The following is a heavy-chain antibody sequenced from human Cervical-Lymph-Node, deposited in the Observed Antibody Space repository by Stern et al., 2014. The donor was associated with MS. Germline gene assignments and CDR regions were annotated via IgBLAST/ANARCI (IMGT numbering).Heavy chain of an antibody. J-gene: IGHJ4*01. D-gene: IGHD3-3*01. Sequence: QMQLVESGAEARKPGASMKVSCKASGYIFTDYYLHWVRQAPGQGIEWLGMINPNSGGTNYAQNFQGRVNMTRDSSISTAYMELRWLGSADTAVYYCARGSGTAYDLRGDYWGQGTLVTVSS. V-gene: IGHV1-2*02. CDR2: INPNSGGT. CDR3: ARGSGTAYDLRGDY. CDR1: GYIFTDYY.